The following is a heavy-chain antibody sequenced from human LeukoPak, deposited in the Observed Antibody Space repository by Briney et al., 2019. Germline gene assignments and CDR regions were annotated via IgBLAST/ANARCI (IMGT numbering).Heavy chain of an antibody. J-gene: IGHJ6*03. CDR1: GGTFSSYA. V-gene: IGHV1-69*01. D-gene: IGHD3-3*01. CDR2: IIPIFGTA. Sequence: ASVKVSCKASGGTFSSYAISWVRQAPGQGLEWMGGIIPIFGTANYAQKSQGRVTITADESTSTAYMELSSLRSEDTAVYYCARERPDFWSGRGWYMDVWGKGTTVTVSS. CDR3: ARERPDFWSGRGWYMDV.